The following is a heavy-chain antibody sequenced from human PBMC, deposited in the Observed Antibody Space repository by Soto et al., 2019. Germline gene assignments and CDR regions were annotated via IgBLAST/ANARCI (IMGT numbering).Heavy chain of an antibody. J-gene: IGHJ4*02. V-gene: IGHV4-59*01. CDR3: ARFKRGYSYGSVIDF. Sequence: SETLSLTCTVSGDSISNYYWSWIRQPPGKRLEWLGYIFYSGSTTYNPSLKRRVTISVDTSKNQFALKLRSVTSADTATYYCARFKRGYSYGSVIDFWGQGTLVT. CDR1: GDSISNYY. D-gene: IGHD5-18*01. CDR2: IFYSGST.